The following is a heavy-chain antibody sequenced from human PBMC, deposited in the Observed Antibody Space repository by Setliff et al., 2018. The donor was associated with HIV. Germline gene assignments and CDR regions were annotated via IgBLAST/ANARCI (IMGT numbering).Heavy chain of an antibody. Sequence: SGGSLRLSCAASGFTFDDYAMSWVRQAPGKGLEWVSGINWNGGSTGYVDSVKGRFTISRDNAKNSLYLQMNSLRAEDTALFYCARVMAGTTGSSDFWGQGTLVTVSS. CDR1: GFTFDDYA. J-gene: IGHJ4*02. CDR2: INWNGGST. V-gene: IGHV3-20*04. D-gene: IGHD1-7*01. CDR3: ARVMAGTTGSSDF.